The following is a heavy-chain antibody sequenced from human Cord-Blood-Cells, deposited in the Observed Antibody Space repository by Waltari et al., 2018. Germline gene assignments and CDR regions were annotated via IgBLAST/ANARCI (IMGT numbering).Heavy chain of an antibody. V-gene: IGHV4-38-2*02. Sequence: QVQLQESGPGLVKPSEPLSLTCTVSGYSISSGYSWGWLRQPPGKGLEWSGSIYHSGSTYYNPSLKSRVTISVDTSKNQFSLKLSSVTAADTAVYYCARVLGAAAAGTHDAFDIWGQGTMVTVSS. D-gene: IGHD6-13*01. CDR1: GYSISSGYS. J-gene: IGHJ3*02. CDR2: IYHSGST. CDR3: ARVLGAAAAGTHDAFDI.